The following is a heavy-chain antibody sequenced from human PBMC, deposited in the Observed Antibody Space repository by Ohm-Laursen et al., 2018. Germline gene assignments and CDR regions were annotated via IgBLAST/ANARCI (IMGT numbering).Heavy chain of an antibody. CDR3: ARGLWWFDP. CDR1: GYSISSGYF. V-gene: IGHV4-38-2*01. CDR2: IYHSGNT. J-gene: IGHJ5*02. Sequence: GTLSLTCAVSGYSISSGYFWGWIRQPPGKGLEWIGTIYHSGNTYYNPSLKSRVTISVDTSKNQLSLKLSSVTAADTALYYCARGLWWFDPWGQGTLVTVSS.